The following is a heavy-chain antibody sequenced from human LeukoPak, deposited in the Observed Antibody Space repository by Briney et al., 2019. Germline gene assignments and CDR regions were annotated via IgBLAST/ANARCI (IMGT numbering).Heavy chain of an antibody. V-gene: IGHV1-2*02. CDR1: GYTFTGYY. CDR2: INPNSGGT. D-gene: IGHD1-26*01. Sequence: ASVKVSCKASGYTFTGYYMHWVRQAPGQGLEWMGWINPNSGGTNYAQKFQGRVTMTRDTSISTAYMELSRLRYDDTAVYYWARGLEGELIPSPPVDPWGQGTLVTVSS. J-gene: IGHJ5*02. CDR3: ARGLEGELIPSPPVDP.